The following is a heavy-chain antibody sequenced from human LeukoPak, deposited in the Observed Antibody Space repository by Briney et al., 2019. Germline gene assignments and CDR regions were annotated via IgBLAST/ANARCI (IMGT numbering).Heavy chain of an antibody. CDR3: AKDVWWSVS. D-gene: IGHD2-8*02. CDR2: ISADAVDT. Sequence: GGSLRLSCVASGFTFSNHAMTWVRQALGKGLEWVSAISADAVDTFYAPSVKGRFTISRDNSKNTMYLQINSLRAEDTAIYYCAKDVWWSVSWGQGTLVTVSS. J-gene: IGHJ5*02. V-gene: IGHV3-23*01. CDR1: GFTFSNHA.